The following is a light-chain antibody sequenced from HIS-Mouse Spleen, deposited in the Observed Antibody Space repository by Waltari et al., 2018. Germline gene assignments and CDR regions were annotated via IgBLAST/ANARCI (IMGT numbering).Light chain of an antibody. CDR3: CSYAGSSTFEGV. V-gene: IGLV2-23*03. CDR1: SSDVGSYNL. J-gene: IGLJ3*02. Sequence: QSALTQPASVSGSPGQSITISCTGTSSDVGSYNLVSWYQQHPGKAPKLMIYEGSKRPSGVSNRFSGSKSGNTASLTLSGLQAEDEADYYCCSYAGSSTFEGVFGGGTKLTVL. CDR2: EGS.